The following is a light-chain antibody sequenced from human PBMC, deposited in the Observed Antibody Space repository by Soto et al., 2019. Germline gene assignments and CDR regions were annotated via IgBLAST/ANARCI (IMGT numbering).Light chain of an antibody. CDR1: QSVSSSY. Sequence: EIVLTQSPGTLSLSPGERATLSCRASQSVSSSYLAWYQQKPGQAPRLLIYGASSRATGIADRFSGSGSGTDIALTLSRLEPEDFAVYNCQRYGNSLLVTFGPGTKVDIK. J-gene: IGKJ3*01. V-gene: IGKV3-20*01. CDR3: QRYGNSLLVT. CDR2: GAS.